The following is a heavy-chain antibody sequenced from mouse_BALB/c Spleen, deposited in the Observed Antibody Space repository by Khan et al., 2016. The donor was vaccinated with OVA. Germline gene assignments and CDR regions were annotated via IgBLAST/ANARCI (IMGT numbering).Heavy chain of an antibody. Sequence: VQLKQSGAELVKPGASVKSSCTASGFNIKDTYLHWVKQRPERGLEWIGRIAPANGNTQYDPKFQGKATITSATSSNTSYLQLNSLTSEDTAVYYCARPSYDPRDFEVWGAGTTVTVSS. J-gene: IGHJ1*01. D-gene: IGHD2-3*01. CDR3: ARPSYDPRDFEV. CDR1: GFNIKDTY. CDR2: IAPANGNT. V-gene: IGHV14-3*02.